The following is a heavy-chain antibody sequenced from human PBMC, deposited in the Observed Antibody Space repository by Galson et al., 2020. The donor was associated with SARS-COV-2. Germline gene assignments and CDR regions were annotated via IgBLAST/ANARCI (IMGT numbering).Heavy chain of an antibody. CDR3: ATLVLRYFDWLLAWFDP. Sequence: KIGESLKISCKGSGYSFTSYWIGWVRQMPGKGLEWMGIIYPGDSDTRYSPSFQGQVTISADKSISTAYLQWSSLKASDTAMYYCATLVLRYFDWLLAWFDPWGQGTLVTVSS. J-gene: IGHJ5*02. CDR1: GYSFTSYW. D-gene: IGHD3-9*01. V-gene: IGHV5-51*01. CDR2: IYPGDSDT.